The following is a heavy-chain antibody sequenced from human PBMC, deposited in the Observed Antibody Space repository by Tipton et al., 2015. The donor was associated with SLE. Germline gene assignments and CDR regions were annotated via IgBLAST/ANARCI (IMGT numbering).Heavy chain of an antibody. V-gene: IGHV1-2*06. J-gene: IGHJ4*01. Sequence: QLVQSGPEVKKPGASVKVSCKTSGYIFTDYYVHWVRQAPGQGLEWMGRINPTHGGTDYEQKFQGRLTMTRDTSIRTTYMELSSRRADVTAGYYCSTGGVQVGSTFDFWGLATLVTVSS. CDR3: STGGVQVGSTFDF. CDR1: GYIFTDYY. D-gene: IGHD1-14*01. CDR2: INPTHGGT.